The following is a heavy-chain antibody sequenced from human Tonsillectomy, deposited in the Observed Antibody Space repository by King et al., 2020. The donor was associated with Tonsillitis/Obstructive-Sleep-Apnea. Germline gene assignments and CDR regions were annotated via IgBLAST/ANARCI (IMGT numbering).Heavy chain of an antibody. CDR2: IYYSGST. CDR1: GGSISSSSYY. CDR3: AGRVDDFRTDNWFDP. J-gene: IGHJ5*02. D-gene: IGHD3-3*01. V-gene: IGHV4-39*01. Sequence: QLQESGPGLVKPSETLSLTCTVSGGSISSSSYYWGWIRQPPGKGLEWIGSIYYSGSTYYNPSLKSRVTISVDTSKNQFSLKLSSVTAADTAVYYCAGRVDDFRTDNWFDPWGQGTLVTVSS.